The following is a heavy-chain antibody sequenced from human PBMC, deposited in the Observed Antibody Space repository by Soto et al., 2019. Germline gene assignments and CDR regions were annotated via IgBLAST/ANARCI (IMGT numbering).Heavy chain of an antibody. J-gene: IGHJ6*02. V-gene: IGHV1-2*04. CDR2: INPNSGGT. CDR1: GYTFTGYY. Sequence: GASLKVSCKASGYTFTGYYMHWVRQAPGQGLEWMGWINPNSGGTNYAQKFQGWVTMTRDTSISTAYMELSRLRSHDTAVYYCARASAPEYYDILTGYYIGTHTRGMDVWGQGTTVTVSS. CDR3: ARASAPEYYDILTGYYIGTHTRGMDV. D-gene: IGHD3-9*01.